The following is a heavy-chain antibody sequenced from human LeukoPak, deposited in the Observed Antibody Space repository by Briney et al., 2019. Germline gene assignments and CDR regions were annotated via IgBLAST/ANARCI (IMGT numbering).Heavy chain of an antibody. CDR3: ASDFWSGYLDY. J-gene: IGHJ4*02. Sequence: GGSLRLSCAASGFTFSDYYMSWIRQAPGKGLEWVLYISSSGSTIYYADSVKGRFTISRDNAKNSLYLQMNSLRAEDTAVYYCASDFWSGYLDYWGQGTLVTVSS. V-gene: IGHV3-11*01. CDR2: ISSSGSTI. D-gene: IGHD3-3*01. CDR1: GFTFSDYY.